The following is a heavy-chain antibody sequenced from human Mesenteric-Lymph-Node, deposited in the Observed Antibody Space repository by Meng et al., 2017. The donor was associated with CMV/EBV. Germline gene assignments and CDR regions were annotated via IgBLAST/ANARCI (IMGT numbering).Heavy chain of an antibody. CDR3: ARLGIVVVAASWFDP. D-gene: IGHD2-15*01. Sequence: SETLSLTCAVYGGSFSGYYWSWIRQPPGKGLEWIGEINHSGSTNYNPSLKSRVTISVDTSKNQFSLKLSSVTAADTAVYYCARLGIVVVAASWFDPWGQGTLVTVSS. J-gene: IGHJ5*02. CDR1: GGSFSGYY. V-gene: IGHV4-34*01. CDR2: INHSGST.